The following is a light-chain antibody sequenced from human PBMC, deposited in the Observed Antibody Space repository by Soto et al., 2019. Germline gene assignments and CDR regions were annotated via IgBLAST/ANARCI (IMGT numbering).Light chain of an antibody. Sequence: DIVMTQSPDSLAVSLGERATINCTSSQSVLDSSTNKNYLSWYHQKPGQPPQLLIHWASIRESGVPDRFSGSGSRTDFTLTISSLQAEDVAIYYCQKYYETPHTFGLGTKLEIK. CDR1: QSVLDSSTNKNY. CDR3: QKYYETPHT. J-gene: IGKJ2*01. CDR2: WAS. V-gene: IGKV4-1*01.